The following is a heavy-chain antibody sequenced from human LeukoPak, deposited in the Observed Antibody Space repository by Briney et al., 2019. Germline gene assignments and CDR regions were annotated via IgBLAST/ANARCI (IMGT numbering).Heavy chain of an antibody. J-gene: IGHJ4*02. CDR2: IGDSGSAT. D-gene: IGHD2-15*01. V-gene: IGHV3-23*01. CDR3: AKRSCSGGSCNFDY. CDR1: GFTFSNYA. Sequence: GGSLRLSCAASGFTFSNYAMSWVRQAPGKGREWVSAIGDSGSATNYAEFVKGRFTISRDNSKNTLYLQMNSLRAEDTAVYYCAKRSCSGGSCNFDYWGQGTLVTVTS.